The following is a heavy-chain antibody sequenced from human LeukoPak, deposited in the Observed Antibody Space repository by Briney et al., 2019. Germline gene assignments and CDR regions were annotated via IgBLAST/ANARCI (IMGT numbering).Heavy chain of an antibody. Sequence: GRSLRLSCAASGFTFSSYGMHWVPHAPGKGLEWVAVISYDGSNKYYADSVKGRFTISRDNSKNTLYLQMNSLRAEDTAVYYCAKSGSSGWYGDYWGQGTLVTVSS. J-gene: IGHJ4*02. CDR2: ISYDGSNK. CDR3: AKSGSSGWYGDY. D-gene: IGHD6-19*01. CDR1: GFTFSSYG. V-gene: IGHV3-30*18.